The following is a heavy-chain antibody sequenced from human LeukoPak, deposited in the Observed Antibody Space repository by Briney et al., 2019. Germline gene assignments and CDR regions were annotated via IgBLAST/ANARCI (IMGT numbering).Heavy chain of an antibody. CDR1: GYTFTDHS. J-gene: IGHJ4*02. V-gene: IGHV1-2*02. CDR2: VTPKNGGS. D-gene: IGHD3-16*01. Sequence: GASVKVSCKVSGYTFTDHSIHWVRQAPGHGLEWMGWVTPKNGGSQYAQKFQGRVTMTRDTSISTVYMEMTSLTYDDTAVYYCARGGGSAHFDYWGQGTLVTVSS. CDR3: ARGGGSAHFDY.